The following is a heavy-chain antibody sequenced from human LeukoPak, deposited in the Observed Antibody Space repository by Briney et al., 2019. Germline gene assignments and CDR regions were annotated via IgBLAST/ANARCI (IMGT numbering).Heavy chain of an antibody. CDR2: IIPIFGTA. CDR3: ARHSSGWYGPFDY. D-gene: IGHD6-19*01. J-gene: IGHJ4*02. CDR1: GGTFSSYA. Sequence: ASVKVSCKASGGTFSSYAISWVRQAPGQGLEWMGGIIPIFGTANYAQKFQGRVTITADESTSTAYMELSSLRSEDTAVYYCARHSSGWYGPFDYWGQGTLVTVSS. V-gene: IGHV1-69*13.